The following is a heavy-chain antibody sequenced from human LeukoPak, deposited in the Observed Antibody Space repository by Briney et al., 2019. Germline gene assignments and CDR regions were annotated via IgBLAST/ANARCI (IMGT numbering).Heavy chain of an antibody. J-gene: IGHJ6*02. Sequence: ASVKVSCKASGYTFTGYYMHWVRQAPGQGLEWMGWINPNSGGTNYAQKFQGRVTMTRDTSISTAYMELSRLRSDDTAVYYCAKRGGYYGSGSYWPYYYYGMDVWGQGTTVTVSS. CDR1: GYTFTGYY. V-gene: IGHV1-2*02. CDR2: INPNSGGT. D-gene: IGHD3-10*01. CDR3: AKRGGYYGSGSYWPYYYYGMDV.